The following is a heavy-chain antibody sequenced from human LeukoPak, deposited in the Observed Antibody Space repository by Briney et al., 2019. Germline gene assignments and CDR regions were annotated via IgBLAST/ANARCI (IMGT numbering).Heavy chain of an antibody. D-gene: IGHD3-22*01. CDR1: GFTFSSYW. Sequence: PGGSLRLSCEVSGFTFSSYWMNWVRQAPGKGLEWVANIKQDGSGKYYVDSVKGRFTISRDNAKNSLYLQMNSLRAEDTAVYYCARDVVRNSIDIWGQGTMVTVSS. V-gene: IGHV3-7*01. J-gene: IGHJ3*02. CDR3: ARDVVRNSIDI. CDR2: IKQDGSGK.